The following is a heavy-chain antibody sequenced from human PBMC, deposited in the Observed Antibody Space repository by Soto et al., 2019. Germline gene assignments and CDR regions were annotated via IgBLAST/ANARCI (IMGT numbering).Heavy chain of an antibody. J-gene: IGHJ6*02. CDR1: GGTFRTAA. Sequence: QVQLGQSGAEVKKPGSSVKVSCKAAGGTFRTAAVSWVRQAPEQGLEWMGGIMPVFRTPDYAQKFHGRVTITADESTSTAYMELSGLSSDDTAVYYCARDNDRPQLGGNYYYILDVWGQGSTITVSS. D-gene: IGHD2-8*01. CDR2: IMPVFRTP. CDR3: ARDNDRPQLGGNYYYILDV. V-gene: IGHV1-69*12.